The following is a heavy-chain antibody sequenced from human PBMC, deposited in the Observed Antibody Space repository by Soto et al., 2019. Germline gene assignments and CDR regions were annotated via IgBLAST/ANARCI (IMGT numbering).Heavy chain of an antibody. CDR3: ASASGVGFMDV. D-gene: IGHD2-8*01. CDR1: GYTFTSYG. J-gene: IGHJ6*03. Sequence: ASVKVSCKASGYTFTSYGISWVRQAPGQGLEWMGWISAYNGNTNYAQKLQGRVTITTDKSTSTAYMDLSSLRSEDTAAYYCASASGVGFMDVWGSGTTVTVSS. CDR2: ISAYNGNT. V-gene: IGHV1-18*01.